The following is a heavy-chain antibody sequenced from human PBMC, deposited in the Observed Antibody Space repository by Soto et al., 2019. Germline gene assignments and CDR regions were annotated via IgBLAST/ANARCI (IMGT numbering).Heavy chain of an antibody. CDR2: IIPIFGTA. D-gene: IGHD4-17*01. Sequence: SVKVSCKASGGTFSSYAISWVRQAPGQGLKWMGGIIPIFGTANYAQKFQGRVTITADKSTSTAYMELGSLRSEDTAVYYCASFDYGGNSGAFDIWGQGTMVTVSS. CDR3: ASFDYGGNSGAFDI. J-gene: IGHJ3*02. V-gene: IGHV1-69*06. CDR1: GGTFSSYA.